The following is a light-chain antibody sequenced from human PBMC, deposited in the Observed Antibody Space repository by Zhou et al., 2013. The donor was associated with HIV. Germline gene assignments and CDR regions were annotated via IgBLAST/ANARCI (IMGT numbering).Light chain of an antibody. J-gene: IGKJ4*01. CDR1: QSVSSN. CDR2: GAS. CDR3: QQYGSSRELT. V-gene: IGKV3-15*01. Sequence: EIVMTQSPATLSVSPGERATLSCRASQSVSSNLAWYQQKPGQAPRLLIYGASTRATGIPARFSGSGSGTEFTLTISSLQSEDFAVYYCQQYGSSRELTFGGGTKVEIK.